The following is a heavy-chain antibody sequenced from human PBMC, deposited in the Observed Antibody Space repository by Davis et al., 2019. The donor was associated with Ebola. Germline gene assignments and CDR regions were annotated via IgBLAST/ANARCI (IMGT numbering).Heavy chain of an antibody. CDR1: GFTFSSYS. CDR3: ARGGLRFLEWLLYGMDV. Sequence: GSLRLSCAASGFTFSSYSMNWIRQPPGKGLEWIGEINHSGSTNYNPSLKSRVTISVDTSKNQFSLKLSSVTAADTAVYYCARGGLRFLEWLLYGMDVWGQGTTVTVSS. D-gene: IGHD3-3*01. CDR2: INHSGST. J-gene: IGHJ6*02. V-gene: IGHV4-34*01.